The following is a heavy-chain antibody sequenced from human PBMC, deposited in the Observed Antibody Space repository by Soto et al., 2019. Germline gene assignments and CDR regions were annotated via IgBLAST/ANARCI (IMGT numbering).Heavy chain of an antibody. J-gene: IGHJ4*02. Sequence: SSETLSLTCTVSGGSISSYYWSWIRQPPGKGLEWIGYIYYSGSTNYNPSLKSRVTISVDTSKNQFSLKLSSVTAADTAVYYCARGVIDYGDYDLDYWGQGTLVTVSS. V-gene: IGHV4-59*01. D-gene: IGHD4-17*01. CDR2: IYYSGST. CDR3: ARGVIDYGDYDLDY. CDR1: GGSISSYY.